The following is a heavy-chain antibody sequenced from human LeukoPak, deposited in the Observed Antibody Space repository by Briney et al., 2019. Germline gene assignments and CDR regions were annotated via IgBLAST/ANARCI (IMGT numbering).Heavy chain of an antibody. Sequence: GGSLRLSCAVSGVTVSGDYMSWGRQAPGKGLEWVSRIYIGGTTYYADSVKGRFTISRDNSKNTLYLQMNSLRAEDTAVYYCARRAGGYSHPYDYWGQGILVTVSS. D-gene: IGHD4-23*01. CDR1: GVTVSGDY. CDR2: IYIGGTT. J-gene: IGHJ4*02. V-gene: IGHV3-53*01. CDR3: ARRAGGYSHPYDY.